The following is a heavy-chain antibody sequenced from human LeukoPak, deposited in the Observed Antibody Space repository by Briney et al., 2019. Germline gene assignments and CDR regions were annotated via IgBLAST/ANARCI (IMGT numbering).Heavy chain of an antibody. V-gene: IGHV3-74*01. CDR2: ISSDGTYT. CDR3: ARGPGSSGGYYVGEF. Sequence: QAGGSLRLSCAASGFTFSSHLMHWVRQAPGKGLVWVSRISSDGTYTNYADSVRGRFTISRDNAKNTLYLQMSSLRAEDTAVYYCARGPGSSGGYYVGEFWGQGTLVTVSS. CDR1: GFTFSSHL. J-gene: IGHJ4*02. D-gene: IGHD1-26*01.